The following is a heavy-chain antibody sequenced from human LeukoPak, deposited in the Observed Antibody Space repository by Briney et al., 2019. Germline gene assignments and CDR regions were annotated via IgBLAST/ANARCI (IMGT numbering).Heavy chain of an antibody. D-gene: IGHD3-22*01. CDR2: ISTSSSYI. J-gene: IGHJ4*02. V-gene: IGHV3-21*01. CDR3: ARAVWDSSGYYYDY. CDR1: GYTFSSYS. Sequence: GGSLRVSCAASGYTFSSYSMHWVRQAPGKGLEWVSLISTSSSYIYYADSVKGRFTISRDNAKSSLYLQINSLRAEDTAVYYCARAVWDSSGYYYDYWGQGTLVTVSS.